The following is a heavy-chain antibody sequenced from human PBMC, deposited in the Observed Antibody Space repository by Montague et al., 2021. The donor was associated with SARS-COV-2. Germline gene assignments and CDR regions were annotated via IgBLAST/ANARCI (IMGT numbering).Heavy chain of an antibody. D-gene: IGHD3-3*01. CDR2: IYYSGST. Sequence: SETLSLTCTVSGGSISSSSYYWGWIRQPPGKGLEWIGSIYYSGSTYYNPSLKRRVTISVDTSKNRFSMKLSSVTAADTAVYYCARDGSLRFEFWIGPGHYYYGMDVWGQGTTVTVSS. V-gene: IGHV4-39*07. J-gene: IGHJ6*02. CDR3: ARDGSLRFEFWIGPGHYYYGMDV. CDR1: GGSISSSSYY.